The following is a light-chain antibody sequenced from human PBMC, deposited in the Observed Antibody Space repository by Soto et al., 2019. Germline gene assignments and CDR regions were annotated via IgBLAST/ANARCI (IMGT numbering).Light chain of an antibody. CDR2: DAS. J-gene: IGKJ1*01. CDR3: HQRRNWRLT. Sequence: EIVLTQSPATLSLSPGERATLSCRASQSVSSYLAWYQQKPGQAPRLLIYDASTRATGIPARFSGSGSGTDFTLTISSLEPEDFAVYYCHQRRNWRLTFVQGTKVEIK. V-gene: IGKV3-11*01. CDR1: QSVSSY.